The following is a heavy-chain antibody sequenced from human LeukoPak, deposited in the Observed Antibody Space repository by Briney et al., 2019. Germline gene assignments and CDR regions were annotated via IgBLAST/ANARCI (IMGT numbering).Heavy chain of an antibody. V-gene: IGHV1-2*04. CDR1: GYTFTGYY. J-gene: IGHJ4*02. CDR3: VRDRTASAGTGG. CDR2: INPNSGGT. D-gene: IGHD6-13*01. Sequence: ASVKVSCKASGYTFTGYYMHWVRQAPGQGLEWMGWINPNSGGTNYAQKFQGWVTMTRDTSISTAYMELSSLKSDDTAVYYCVRDRTASAGTGGWGQGTLVTISS.